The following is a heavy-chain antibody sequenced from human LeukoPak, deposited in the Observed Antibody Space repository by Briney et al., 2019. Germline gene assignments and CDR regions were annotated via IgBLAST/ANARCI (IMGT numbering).Heavy chain of an antibody. Sequence: PGGSLRLSCGASGFTFSSYSMNWVRQAPGKGLEWVSSISSSSSYIYYADSVKGRFTIPRDNAKNSLYLQMNSLRAEDTAVYYCARYGSGSYYYYYYCGMDVWGQGTTVTVSS. J-gene: IGHJ6*02. D-gene: IGHD3-10*01. V-gene: IGHV3-21*01. CDR3: ARYGSGSYYYYYYCGMDV. CDR1: GFTFSSYS. CDR2: ISSSSSYI.